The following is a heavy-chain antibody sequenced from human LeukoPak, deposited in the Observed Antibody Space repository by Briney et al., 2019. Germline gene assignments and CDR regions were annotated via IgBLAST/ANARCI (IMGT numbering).Heavy chain of an antibody. Sequence: PGGSLRLSCAASGVTFSSYSMNWVRQAPGKGLEWLSHISGSGRTIYYADSVKGRLTVSRDTAKNSLYLQMNALRAEDTAVYYCAKDLTGTYAFDFWGQGTMVTVSS. CDR3: AKDLTGTYAFDF. J-gene: IGHJ3*01. CDR2: ISGSGRTI. D-gene: IGHD4-17*01. V-gene: IGHV3-48*04. CDR1: GVTFSSYS.